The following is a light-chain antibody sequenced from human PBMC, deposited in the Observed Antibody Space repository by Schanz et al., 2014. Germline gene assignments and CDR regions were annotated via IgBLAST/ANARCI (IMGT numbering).Light chain of an antibody. CDR2: DVS. CDR1: SSDVGGHNY. Sequence: QSVLTQPPSASGSPGQSVTISCTGTSSDVGGHNYVSWYQQHPGKAPKLMIYDVSNRPSGVSNRFSGSKSGNTASLTISGLQAEDEADYYCSSYTSSSSVLFGGGTKLTVL. V-gene: IGLV2-14*01. J-gene: IGLJ2*01. CDR3: SSYTSSSSVL.